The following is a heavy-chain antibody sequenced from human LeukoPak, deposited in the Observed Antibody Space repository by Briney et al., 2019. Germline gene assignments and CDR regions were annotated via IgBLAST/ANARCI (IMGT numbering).Heavy chain of an antibody. V-gene: IGHV4-30-4*08. CDR3: AREIGTYCSSTSCYTPIFDY. D-gene: IGHD2-2*02. Sequence: SETLSLTCTVSGGSISSGDYYWSWIRQPPGKGLEWIGYIYYSGSTYYNPSLKSRVTISVDTSKNQFSLKLSSVTAADTAVYYCAREIGTYCSSTSCYTPIFDYWGQGTLVTVSS. CDR1: GGSISSGDYY. J-gene: IGHJ4*02. CDR2: IYYSGST.